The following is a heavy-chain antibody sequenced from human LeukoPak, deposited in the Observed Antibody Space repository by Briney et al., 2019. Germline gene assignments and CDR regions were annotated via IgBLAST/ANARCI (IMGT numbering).Heavy chain of an antibody. CDR2: INHSGST. D-gene: IGHD3-16*02. V-gene: IGHV4-34*01. CDR1: GGSFSGYY. CDR3: ARGCYDYVWGSYRTMNAFDI. J-gene: IGHJ3*02. Sequence: SETLSLTCAVYGGSFSGYYWSWLRQPPGKGLEWLGEINHSGSTNYNPSLKSRVTISVDTSKNQFSLKLSSVTAADTAVYYCARGCYDYVWGSYRTMNAFDIWGQGTMVTVSS.